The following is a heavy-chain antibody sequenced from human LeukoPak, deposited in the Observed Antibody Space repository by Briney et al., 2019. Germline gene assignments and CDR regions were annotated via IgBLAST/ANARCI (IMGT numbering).Heavy chain of an antibody. V-gene: IGHV3-66*02. CDR1: GFTDSSKY. D-gene: IGHD3-22*01. Sequence: GGSLRLSCAASGFTDSSKYMSWVRQAPGKGLEWVSVIYSGGSTYYADSVKGRFTISRDNSKNTLYLQMNSLRAEDTAVYYCARARYDSSGYYYYYYGMDVWGQGTTVTVSS. J-gene: IGHJ6*02. CDR2: IYSGGST. CDR3: ARARYDSSGYYYYYYGMDV.